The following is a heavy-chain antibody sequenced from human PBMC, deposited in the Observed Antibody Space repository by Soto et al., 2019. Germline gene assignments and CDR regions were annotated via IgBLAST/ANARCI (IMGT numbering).Heavy chain of an antibody. D-gene: IGHD2-2*01. V-gene: IGHV3-21*01. J-gene: IGHJ4*02. CDR3: ARDLSGEVVPAADARFDY. CDR2: ISSSSSYI. CDR1: GFTFSSYG. Sequence: GGSLRLSCAASGFTFSSYGMHWVRQAPGKGLEWVSSISSSSSYIYYADSVKGRFTISRDNAKNSLYLQMNSLRAEDTAVYYCARDLSGEVVPAADARFDYWGQGTLVTVSS.